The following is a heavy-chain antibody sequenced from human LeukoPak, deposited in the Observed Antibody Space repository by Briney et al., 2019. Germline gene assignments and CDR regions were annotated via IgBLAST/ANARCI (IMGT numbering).Heavy chain of an antibody. CDR1: GGSISSYY. CDR2: IHTSGST. D-gene: IGHD3-22*01. J-gene: IGHJ4*02. Sequence: PSETLSPTCTVSGGSISSYYWSWIRQPAGKGLEWIGRIHTSGSTNYNPSLKSRVTTSVDTSKNQFSLKLRSVTAADTAVYYCAPYDSDGGLFDYWGQGTLVTVSS. CDR3: APYDSDGGLFDY. V-gene: IGHV4-4*07.